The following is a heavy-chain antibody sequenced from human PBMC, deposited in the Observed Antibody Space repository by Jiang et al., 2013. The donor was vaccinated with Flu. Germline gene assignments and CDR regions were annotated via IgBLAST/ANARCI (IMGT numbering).Heavy chain of an antibody. CDR3: ARGLRSGLLGFDAFDI. CDR1: GFTFSSYD. Sequence: LVQPGGSLRLSCAAPGFTFSSYDMHWVRQATGKGLEWVSVIGTAGDTYYPGSVKGRFTISRENAKNSLYLQMNSLRAGDTAVYYCARGLRSGLLGFDAFDIWGQGTMVTVSS. D-gene: IGHD7-27*01. CDR2: IGTAGDT. V-gene: IGHV3-13*01. J-gene: IGHJ3*02.